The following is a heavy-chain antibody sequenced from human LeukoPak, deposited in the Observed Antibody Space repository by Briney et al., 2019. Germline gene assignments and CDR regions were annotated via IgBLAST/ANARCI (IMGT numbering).Heavy chain of an antibody. CDR2: ISGSGGST. Sequence: HPGGSLRLSCAASGFTFSSYAMSWVRQAPGKGLEWVSAISGSGGSTYYADSVKGRFTISRDNSKNTLYLQMNSLRAEDTAVYYCAKDQYYDYVWGSYRYNKTPGGYNWFDPWGQGTLVTVSS. D-gene: IGHD3-16*02. CDR1: GFTFSSYA. J-gene: IGHJ5*02. CDR3: AKDQYYDYVWGSYRYNKTPGGYNWFDP. V-gene: IGHV3-23*01.